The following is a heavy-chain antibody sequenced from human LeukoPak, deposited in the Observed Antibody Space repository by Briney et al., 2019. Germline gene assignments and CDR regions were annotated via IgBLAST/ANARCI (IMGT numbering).Heavy chain of an antibody. J-gene: IGHJ6*02. D-gene: IGHD2-2*01. CDR3: TRDDYIVVVPAATLGYGMDV. V-gene: IGHV3-49*02. CDR1: GFTFKNAW. Sequence: PGGSLRLSCAASGFTFKNAWMSWVRQAPGKGLEWVGFIRSKAYGGTTEYAASVKGRFTISRDDSKSIAYLQMNSLKTEDTAVYYCTRDDYIVVVPAATLGYGMDVWGQGTTVTVSS. CDR2: IRSKAYGGTT.